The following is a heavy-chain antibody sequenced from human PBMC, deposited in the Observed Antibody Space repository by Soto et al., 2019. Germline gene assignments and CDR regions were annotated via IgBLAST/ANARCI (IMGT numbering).Heavy chain of an antibody. V-gene: IGHV3-74*01. CDR2: INSDGSST. J-gene: IGHJ6*02. D-gene: IGHD3-9*01. CDR3: ARVLYDIFTGPVHGMDV. Sequence: PGGSLRLSCAASGFTFSSYWMHWVRQAPGKGLVWVSRINSDGSSTSYADSVRGRFTISRDNAKNTLYLQMNSLRAEDTAVYYCARVLYDIFTGPVHGMDVWGQGTTVTVSS. CDR1: GFTFSSYW.